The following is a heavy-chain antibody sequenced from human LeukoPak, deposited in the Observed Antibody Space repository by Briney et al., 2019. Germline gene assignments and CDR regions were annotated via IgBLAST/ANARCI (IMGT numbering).Heavy chain of an antibody. CDR1: GYTFTSYG. D-gene: IGHD6-19*01. V-gene: IGHV1-18*01. J-gene: IGHJ6*02. CDR2: ISAYNGNT. Sequence: ASVKVSCEASGYTFTSYGISWVRQAPGQGLEWMGWISAYNGNTNYAQKLQGRVTMTTDTSTSTAYMELRSLRSDDTAVYYCARDPTNRIAVAGTQYYYGMDVWGQGTTVTVSS. CDR3: ARDPTNRIAVAGTQYYYGMDV.